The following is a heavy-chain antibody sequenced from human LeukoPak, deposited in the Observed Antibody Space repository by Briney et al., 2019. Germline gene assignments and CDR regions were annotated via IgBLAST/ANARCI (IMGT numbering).Heavy chain of an antibody. J-gene: IGHJ4*02. D-gene: IGHD3-10*01. CDR1: GFTVSSNS. V-gene: IGHV3-66*03. Sequence: GGSLRLSCTVSGFTVSSNSMSWVRQAPGKGLEWVSFIYSDNTHYSDSVKGRFTISRDNAKTSLYLQMNSLRAEDTAVYYCAKVPPYGSGSIDYWGQGTLVTVSS. CDR3: AKVPPYGSGSIDY. CDR2: IYSDNT.